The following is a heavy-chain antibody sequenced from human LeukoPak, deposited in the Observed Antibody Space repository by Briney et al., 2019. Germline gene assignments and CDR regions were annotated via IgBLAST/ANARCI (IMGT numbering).Heavy chain of an antibody. D-gene: IGHD3-10*01. Sequence: GASVKVSCKASGGTFSSYAISWVRQAPGQGLEWMGGIIAIFGTANYAQKFRGRVTITADKSTSTAYMELSSLRYEDTAVYYCARGEREWFGELYSFDYWGQGTLVTVSS. CDR2: IIAIFGTA. CDR3: ARGEREWFGELYSFDY. CDR1: GGTFSSYA. V-gene: IGHV1-69*06. J-gene: IGHJ4*02.